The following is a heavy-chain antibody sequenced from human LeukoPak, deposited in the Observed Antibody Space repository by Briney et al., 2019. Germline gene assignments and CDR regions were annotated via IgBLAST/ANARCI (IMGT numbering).Heavy chain of an antibody. CDR1: GFTFSNSG. J-gene: IGHJ4*02. CDR3: AKRLCSGGSCYGIDY. V-gene: IGHV3-30*02. D-gene: IGHD2-15*01. Sequence: GGSLRLSCVASGFTFSNSGMYWVRQAPAKGLEGVAFIRFDGSNKYYADSVQGRFTISRDNSKNTLYLQMNSLRPEDTAVYYCAKRLCSGGSCYGIDYWGQGTLVTVSS. CDR2: IRFDGSNK.